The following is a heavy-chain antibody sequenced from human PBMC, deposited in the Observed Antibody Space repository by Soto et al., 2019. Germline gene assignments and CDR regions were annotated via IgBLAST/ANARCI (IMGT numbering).Heavy chain of an antibody. V-gene: IGHV4-31*03. CDR1: GGSISSCGYY. J-gene: IGHJ4*02. CDR2: IYYSGST. CDR3: ARTPKAVAGPQTTPSYHFDY. Sequence: QVQLQESGPGLVKPSQTLSLTCTVSGGSISSCGYYWSWIRQHPGKGLEWIGYIYYSGSTYYNPSLKSRVTLSVDTSKNQFSLKLSSVTAADTAVYYCARTPKAVAGPQTTPSYHFDYWGQGPLVTVSS. D-gene: IGHD1-1*01.